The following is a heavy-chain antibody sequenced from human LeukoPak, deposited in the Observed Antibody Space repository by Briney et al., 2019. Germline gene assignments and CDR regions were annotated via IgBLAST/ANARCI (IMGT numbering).Heavy chain of an antibody. CDR3: ARNIAVAGPHDACDI. J-gene: IGHJ3*02. Sequence: GGSLRLSCAASGFTFSSYSMNWVRQALGKGLEWVSSISSSSSYIYYADSMKGRVTISRDNAKNSLYLQMNSLRAEDTAVYYCARNIAVAGPHDACDIWGQGTMVTVSS. D-gene: IGHD6-19*01. V-gene: IGHV3-21*01. CDR2: ISSSSSYI. CDR1: GFTFSSYS.